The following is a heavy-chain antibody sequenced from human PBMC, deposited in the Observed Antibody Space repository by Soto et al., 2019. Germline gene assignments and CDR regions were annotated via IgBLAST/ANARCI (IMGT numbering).Heavy chain of an antibody. CDR3: AKDPDIAVAGGFDY. CDR1: GFTFSSYA. V-gene: IGHV3-23*01. D-gene: IGHD6-19*01. CDR2: ISGSGGST. J-gene: IGHJ4*02. Sequence: EVQLLESGGGLVQPGGSLRLSCAASGFTFSSYAKSWVRQAPGKGLEWVSAISGSGGSTYYADSVKGRFTISRDNSKNTLYLQMNSLGAEDTAVYYCAKDPDIAVAGGFDYWGQGTLVTVSS.